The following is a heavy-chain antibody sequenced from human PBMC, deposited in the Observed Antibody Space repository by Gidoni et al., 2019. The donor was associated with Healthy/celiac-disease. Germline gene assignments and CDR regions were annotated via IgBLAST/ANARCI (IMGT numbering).Heavy chain of an antibody. CDR1: GFTFSSYS. J-gene: IGHJ4*02. D-gene: IGHD2-8*01. Sequence: EVQLVESGGGLVKPGGSLRLSCAASGFTFSSYSMNWVRQAPGKGLEWVSSISSSSSYIYYADSVKGRFTISRDNAKNSLYLQMNSLRAEDTAVYYCVGVLMVYAWGPDYWGQGTLVTVSS. V-gene: IGHV3-21*01. CDR2: ISSSSSYI. CDR3: VGVLMVYAWGPDY.